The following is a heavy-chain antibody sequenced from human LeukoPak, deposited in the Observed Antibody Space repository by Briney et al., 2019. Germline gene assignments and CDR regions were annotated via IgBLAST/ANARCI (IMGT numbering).Heavy chain of an antibody. V-gene: IGHV3-73*01. CDR3: TRLGGSPPYFDY. CDR1: GFTFSGSA. J-gene: IGHJ4*02. D-gene: IGHD3-16*01. CDR2: IRRKGNDYVT. Sequence: GGSLRLSCAASGFTFSGSAMHWVRQASGKGLEWVGRIRRKGNDYVTAYAASVKGRFTISRDDSKNTAYLQMDSLKTEDTAVYFCTRLGGSPPYFDYWGQGTLVTVPS.